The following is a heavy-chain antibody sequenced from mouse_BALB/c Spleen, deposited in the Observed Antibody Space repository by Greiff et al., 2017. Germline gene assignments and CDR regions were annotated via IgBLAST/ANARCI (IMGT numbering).Heavy chain of an antibody. D-gene: IGHD5-5*01. CDR3: ARERLPYYYAMDY. CDR1: GFTFSDYY. CDR2: ISDGGSYT. V-gene: IGHV5-4*02. J-gene: IGHJ4*01. Sequence: DVMLVESGGGLVKPGGSLKLSCAASGFTFSDYYMYWVRQTPEKRLEWVATISDGGSYTYYPDSVKGRFTISRDNAKNNLYLQMSSLKSEDTAMYYCARERLPYYYAMDYWGQGTSVTVSS.